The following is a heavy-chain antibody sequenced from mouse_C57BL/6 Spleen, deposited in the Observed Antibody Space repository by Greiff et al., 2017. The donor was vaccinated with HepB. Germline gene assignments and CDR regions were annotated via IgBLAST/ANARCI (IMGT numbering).Heavy chain of an antibody. V-gene: IGHV1-62-2*01. Sequence: VQLQQSGAELVKPGASVKLSCKASGYTFTEYTIHWVKQRSGQGLEWIGWFYPGSGSIKYTEKVKDKATLTADKSSSTVYMELSRLTSEDSAVYFCARHELPDYYGSSPWYFDVWGTGTTVTVSS. D-gene: IGHD1-1*01. CDR3: ARHELPDYYGSSPWYFDV. CDR2: FYPGSGSI. J-gene: IGHJ1*03. CDR1: GYTFTEYT.